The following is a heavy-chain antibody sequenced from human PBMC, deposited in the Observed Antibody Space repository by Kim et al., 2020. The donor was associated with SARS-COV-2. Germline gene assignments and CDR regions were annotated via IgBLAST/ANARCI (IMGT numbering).Heavy chain of an antibody. CDR1: GYSFTSYG. V-gene: IGHV1-18*01. CDR2: ISTYNGNT. CDR3: VRATGYGGNPDY. Sequence: ASVKVSCKASGYSFTSYGISWVRQAPGQGLEWMGWISTYNGNTNYAQKVQGRVTMTTDTSTSTAYMELRSLRSDDTAVYYCVRATGYGGNPDYWGQGTLVSVSS. J-gene: IGHJ4*02. D-gene: IGHD4-17*01.